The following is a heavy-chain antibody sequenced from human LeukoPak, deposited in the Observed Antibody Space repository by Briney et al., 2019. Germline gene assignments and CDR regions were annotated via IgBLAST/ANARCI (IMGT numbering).Heavy chain of an antibody. D-gene: IGHD2-15*01. CDR3: ARASYCSGGSCYSTYYYGMDV. V-gene: IGHV3-30-3*01. Sequence: PGGSLRLSCAASGFTFSSYAMHWVRQAPGKGLEWVAVISYDGSNKYYADSVKGRFTISRDNSKNTLYLQTNSLRAEDTAVYYCARASYCSGGSCYSTYYYGMDVWGQGTTVTVSS. CDR2: ISYDGSNK. J-gene: IGHJ6*02. CDR1: GFTFSSYA.